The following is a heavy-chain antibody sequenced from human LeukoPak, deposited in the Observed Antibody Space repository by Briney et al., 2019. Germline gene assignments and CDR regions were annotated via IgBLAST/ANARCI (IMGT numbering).Heavy chain of an antibody. J-gene: IGHJ6*03. CDR1: RYSITSGYY. CDR3: ARVYTARYYYYMDV. CDR2: TYHGGNT. D-gene: IGHD5-18*01. V-gene: IGHV4-38-2*02. Sequence: SETLSLTCIVSRYSITSGYYWGWIRQPPGKGLEWIGMTYHGGNTFYNPSLKSRVSISIDTSKNQFSLKVNSVTAADTAVYYCARVYTARYYYYMDVWGKGTTVTVSS.